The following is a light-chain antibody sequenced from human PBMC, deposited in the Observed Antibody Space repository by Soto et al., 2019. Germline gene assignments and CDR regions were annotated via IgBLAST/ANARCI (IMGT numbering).Light chain of an antibody. V-gene: IGKV3-11*01. Sequence: EIVLTQSPATLSFSPVERATLSCRASQSVGSFLAWYQQKPGQAPRLLIYDTSIRATGIPARFSGSGSGTDFTLTISSLEPEDFAVYYCQQRNSWPPTFTFGQGTRLEIK. CDR2: DTS. CDR1: QSVGSF. CDR3: QQRNSWPPTFT. J-gene: IGKJ5*01.